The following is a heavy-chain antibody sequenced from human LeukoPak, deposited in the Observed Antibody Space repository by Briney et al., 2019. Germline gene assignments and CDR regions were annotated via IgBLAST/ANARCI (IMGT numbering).Heavy chain of an antibody. D-gene: IGHD6-13*01. Sequence: GASVKVSCKASGYTFTSYDINWVRQATGQGLEWMGWMNPNSGNTGYAQKFQGRVTMTRNTSISTAYMELSSLRSEDTAVYYCATAIAVAGLDGFDYWGQGTLVTVSS. CDR1: GYTFTSYD. CDR3: ATAIAVAGLDGFDY. CDR2: MNPNSGNT. V-gene: IGHV1-8*01. J-gene: IGHJ4*02.